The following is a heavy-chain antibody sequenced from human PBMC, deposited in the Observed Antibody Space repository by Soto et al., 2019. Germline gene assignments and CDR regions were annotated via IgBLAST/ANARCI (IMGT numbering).Heavy chain of an antibody. J-gene: IGHJ1*01. CDR2: ISAYNGNT. CDR3: ARVPERSQLLQH. CDR1: GYTFTSDG. D-gene: IGHD2-2*01. Sequence: GGSVKGCWKASGYTFTSDGISWVRQAPGQGLEWMGWISAYNGNTNYAQKLQGRVTMTTDTSTSTAYMELRSLRSDDTAVYYCARVPERSQLLQHWGQGTLVTVSS. V-gene: IGHV1-18*01.